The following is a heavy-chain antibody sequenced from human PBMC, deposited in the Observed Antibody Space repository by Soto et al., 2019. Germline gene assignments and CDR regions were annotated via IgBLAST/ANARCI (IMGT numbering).Heavy chain of an antibody. CDR1: GGSFSGYY. Sequence: QVQLQQWGAGLLKPSETLSLTCAVYGGSFSGYYWSWIRQPPGKGLEWIGEINHSGSTNYNPSLKSRVTISVDTSKNQFSLKLSSVTAADTAVYYCARSRSYYYDSRMSDAFDIWGQGTMVTVSS. D-gene: IGHD3-22*01. CDR2: INHSGST. J-gene: IGHJ3*02. CDR3: ARSRSYYYDSRMSDAFDI. V-gene: IGHV4-34*01.